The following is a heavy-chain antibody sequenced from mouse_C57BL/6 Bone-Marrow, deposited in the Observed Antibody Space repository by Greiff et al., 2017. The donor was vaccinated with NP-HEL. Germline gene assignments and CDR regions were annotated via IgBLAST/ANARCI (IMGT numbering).Heavy chain of an antibody. Sequence: QVQLQQSGAELARPGASVKLSCKASGYTFTSYGISWVKQRTGQGLEWIGEIYPRSGNTYYNEKFKGKATLTAGKSSSTAYMELRILTSEDSAVYFCARVLNYYGSSYAWFAYWGQGTLVTVSA. CDR1: GYTFTSYG. V-gene: IGHV1-81*01. CDR2: IYPRSGNT. CDR3: ARVLNYYGSSYAWFAY. J-gene: IGHJ3*01. D-gene: IGHD1-1*01.